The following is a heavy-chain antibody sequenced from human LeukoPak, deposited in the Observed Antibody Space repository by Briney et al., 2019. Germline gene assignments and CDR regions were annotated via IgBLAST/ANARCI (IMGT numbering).Heavy chain of an antibody. D-gene: IGHD6-25*01. V-gene: IGHV4-4*07. CDR2: IYTSWST. J-gene: IGHJ5*02. CDR3: ARGPRIAAPWCFDP. Sequence: SETLSLTCTVSGGSLSSYYWSWIRQPAGKGLEWIGRIYTSWSTNYNPSLKSRITMSVDTCKDQFSLKLSSVTAADTAVYYCARGPRIAAPWCFDPWGQGTLVTVSS. CDR1: GGSLSSYY.